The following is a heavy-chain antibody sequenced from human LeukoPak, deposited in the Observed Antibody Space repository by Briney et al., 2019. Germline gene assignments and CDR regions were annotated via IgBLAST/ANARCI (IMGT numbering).Heavy chain of an antibody. CDR3: ARTSLDDVLAPVY. J-gene: IGHJ4*02. CDR2: INPNSGGT. Sequence: GASVKVSCKASGYTFTGYYMHWVRQAPGQGLEWMGRINPNSGGTNYAQKFQGRVTMTRDTSISTAYMELSRLRSDDTAVYYCARTSLDDVLAPVYWGQGTLVTVSS. D-gene: IGHD1-1*01. V-gene: IGHV1-2*06. CDR1: GYTFTGYY.